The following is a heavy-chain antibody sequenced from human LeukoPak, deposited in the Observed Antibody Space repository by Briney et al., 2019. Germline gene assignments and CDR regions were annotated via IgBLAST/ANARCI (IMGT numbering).Heavy chain of an antibody. V-gene: IGHV4-34*01. CDR3: AREGGRGSGWSTIDY. Sequence: PSETLSLTCAVYGGSFSGYYWSWIRQPPRKGLEWIGESNHSVSTNYNPSLKSRVAISVDTSKNHFSLNVSSVTAADTAVYYCAREGGRGSGWSTIDYWGRGTLVTVSS. D-gene: IGHD6-19*01. CDR2: SNHSVST. J-gene: IGHJ4*02. CDR1: GGSFSGYY.